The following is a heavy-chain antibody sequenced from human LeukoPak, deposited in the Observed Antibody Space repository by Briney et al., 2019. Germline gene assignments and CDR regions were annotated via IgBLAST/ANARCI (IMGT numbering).Heavy chain of an antibody. CDR3: AELGITMIGGV. J-gene: IGHJ6*04. D-gene: IGHD3-10*02. Sequence: GGSLRLSCAASGFTFSSYEMNWVRQAPGKGLEWVSYISSSGSTIYYADSVKGRFTISRVNAKNSLYLQMNSLRAEDTAVYYCAELGITMIGGVWGKGTTVTVSS. CDR2: ISSSGSTI. CDR1: GFTFSSYE. V-gene: IGHV3-48*03.